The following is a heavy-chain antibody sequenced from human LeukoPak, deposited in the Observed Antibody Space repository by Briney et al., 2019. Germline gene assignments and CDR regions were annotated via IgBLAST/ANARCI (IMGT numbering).Heavy chain of an antibody. CDR1: GFIFSNSG. J-gene: IGHJ4*02. Sequence: GGPLRLSCAASGFIFSNSGMPWVRQAPGKGLEWVAVIYTDGTTKYYADSVKGRFTISRDNSQSTLYLQMNSLRAEDTAVYYCARNSGGRRYYFTDWGQGTLVTVSS. V-gene: IGHV3-33*01. D-gene: IGHD3-10*01. CDR3: ARNSGGRRYYFTD. CDR2: IYTDGTTK.